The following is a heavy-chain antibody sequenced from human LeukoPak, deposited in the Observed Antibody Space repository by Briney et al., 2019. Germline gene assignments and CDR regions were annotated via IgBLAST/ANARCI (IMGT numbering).Heavy chain of an antibody. CDR2: INPNSGGT. Sequence: ASVKVSCKASGYTFTGYYMHWVRQAPGQGLEWMGWINPNSGGTNYAQNIQGRVTMTRDTSISTAYTEVSRLRSDDTAVYYCAREDSSGYDYWGQGTWSPSPQ. D-gene: IGHD3-22*01. V-gene: IGHV1-2*02. J-gene: IGHJ4*02. CDR1: GYTFTGYY. CDR3: AREDSSGYDY.